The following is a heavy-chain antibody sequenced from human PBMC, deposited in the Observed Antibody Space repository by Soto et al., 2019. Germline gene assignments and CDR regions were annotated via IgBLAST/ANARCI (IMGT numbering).Heavy chain of an antibody. Sequence: ASVKVSCKVSGYTLTELSMHWVRQAPGKGLEWMGGFDPEDGETIYAQKFQGRVTMTEDTSTDTAYMELSSLRSEDTAVYYCATLYSNYNLRSTYYFMDVWGKGTTVTVSS. J-gene: IGHJ6*03. CDR3: ATLYSNYNLRSTYYFMDV. CDR1: GYTLTELS. D-gene: IGHD4-4*01. V-gene: IGHV1-24*01. CDR2: FDPEDGET.